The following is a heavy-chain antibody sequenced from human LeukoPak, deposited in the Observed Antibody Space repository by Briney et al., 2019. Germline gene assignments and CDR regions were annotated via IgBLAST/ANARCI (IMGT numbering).Heavy chain of an antibody. CDR1: GFTFSSSW. V-gene: IGHV3-7*01. D-gene: IGHD2-8*02. J-gene: IGHJ4*02. CDR2: INPDGSVE. CDR3: VKGGWCVD. Sequence: GGSLRLSCVASGFTFSSSWMTWVRQAPGKGLEWVANINPDGSVEHYVDSVKGRFDVSRKNAKNSLYLQMNGLAGEDTAVYYCVKGGWCVDWGQGALVTVSS.